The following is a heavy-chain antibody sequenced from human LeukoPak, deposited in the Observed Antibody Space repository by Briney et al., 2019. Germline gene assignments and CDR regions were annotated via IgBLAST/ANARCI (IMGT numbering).Heavy chain of an antibody. J-gene: IGHJ6*03. V-gene: IGHV1-2*02. CDR3: AKAAAGSQHSYYYYYYLDV. CDR1: GYTFTGYY. CDR2: INPNSGGT. Sequence: SVKVSCKASGYTFTGYYMHWVRQPPGQGLGWMGWINPNSGGTNYAQKFQGRVTMTRDTSISTAYMELSRLRSDDTAVYYCAKAAAGSQHSYYYYYYLDVWGTGTTVTISS. D-gene: IGHD6-13*01.